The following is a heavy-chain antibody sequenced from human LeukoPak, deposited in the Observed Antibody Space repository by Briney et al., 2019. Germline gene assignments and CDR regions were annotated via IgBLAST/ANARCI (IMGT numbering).Heavy chain of an antibody. CDR3: VRDDWRHEDLFDY. V-gene: IGHV3-21*01. Sequence: GGSLRLSCAASGFTFSSYSMNWVRQAPGKGLEWVSSISSSSSYIYYADSVKGRFTISRDNARNSLYLQMNSLTAEDTAVYFCVRDDWRHEDLFDYWGQGTLATVSS. D-gene: IGHD3-9*01. J-gene: IGHJ4*02. CDR2: ISSSSSYI. CDR1: GFTFSSYS.